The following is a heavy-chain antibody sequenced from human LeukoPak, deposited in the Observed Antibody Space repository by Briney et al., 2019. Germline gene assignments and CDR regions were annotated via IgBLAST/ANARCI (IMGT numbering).Heavy chain of an antibody. CDR1: GFAFSNYG. Sequence: GGSLRLPCAASGFAFSNYGMNWVRQAPGKGLEWVSGITGSGSTTYYADSVKGRFTISRDNSKNTLYLQINSPRAEDTAAYYCAKDGNWARFEDWGQGTLVTVSS. J-gene: IGHJ4*02. D-gene: IGHD7-27*01. CDR2: ITGSGSTT. CDR3: AKDGNWARFED. V-gene: IGHV3-23*01.